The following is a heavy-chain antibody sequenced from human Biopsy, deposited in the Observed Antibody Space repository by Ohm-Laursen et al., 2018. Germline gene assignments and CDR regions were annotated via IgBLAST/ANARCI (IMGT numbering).Heavy chain of an antibody. CDR3: ARGYSRRVSIFEASIYWFDT. J-gene: IGHJ5*02. V-gene: IGHV1-8*02. D-gene: IGHD6-6*01. CDR2: MIPSSGKT. CDR1: GYTFTTYG. Sequence: SVKVSYKASGYTFTTYGITWVRQAPGQGLEWMGWMIPSSGKTGYAQRFQGRVTLTMNTSISTAYMELSGLRSEDTAVYFCARGYSRRVSIFEASIYWFDTWGQGTLVTVSS.